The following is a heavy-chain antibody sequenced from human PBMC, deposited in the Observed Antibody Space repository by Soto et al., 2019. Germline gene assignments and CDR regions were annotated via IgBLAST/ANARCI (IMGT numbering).Heavy chain of an antibody. Sequence: QVQLVQSGAEVKKPGSSVKVSCKASGGTFSSYAISWVRQAPGQGLEWLGGINPIFGTANYAQKFQGRVRITADESTRTAYLELSSLRSEDTSVYYCARGTSCGGDCYSEDYFAYCGQGTQVTVSS. CDR2: INPIFGTA. CDR3: ARGTSCGGDCYSEDYFAY. J-gene: IGHJ4*02. V-gene: IGHV1-69*01. D-gene: IGHD2-21*02. CDR1: GGTFSSYA.